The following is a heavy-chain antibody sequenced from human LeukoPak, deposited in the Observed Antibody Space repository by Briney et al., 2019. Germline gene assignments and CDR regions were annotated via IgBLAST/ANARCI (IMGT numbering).Heavy chain of an antibody. D-gene: IGHD6-19*01. J-gene: IGHJ4*02. CDR2: ISGSGGST. V-gene: IGHV3-23*01. Sequence: PGGSLRLSCAASGFTFSSYAMSWVRQAPGKGLEWVSAISGSGGSTYYADSVKGRFTISRDSSKNTLYLQMNSLRAEDTAVYYCAKDAYSSGWYNGPFDYWGQGTLVTVSS. CDR1: GFTFSSYA. CDR3: AKDAYSSGWYNGPFDY.